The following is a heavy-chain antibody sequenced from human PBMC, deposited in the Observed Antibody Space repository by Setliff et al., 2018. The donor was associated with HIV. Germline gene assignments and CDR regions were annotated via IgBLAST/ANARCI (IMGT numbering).Heavy chain of an antibody. CDR1: AYSISSGYY. CDR2: IYHSGST. CDR3: ARQWRDQYNSGVSTEYFQH. V-gene: IGHV4-38-2*01. J-gene: IGHJ1*01. Sequence: SETLSLTCAVSAYSISSGYYWGWIRQPPGKGLEWIGSIYHSGSTYYNPSLMSRVTISVDTSKNQFSLKLRSVTAADMAVYYCARQWRDQYNSGVSTEYFQHWGLGTLVTVSS. D-gene: IGHD3-22*01.